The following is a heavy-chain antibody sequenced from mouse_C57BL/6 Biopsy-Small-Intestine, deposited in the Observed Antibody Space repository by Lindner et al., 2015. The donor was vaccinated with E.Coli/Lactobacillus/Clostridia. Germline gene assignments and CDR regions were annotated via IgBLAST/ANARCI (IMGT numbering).Heavy chain of an antibody. CDR3: ARCADFRTAFDI. Sequence: VKVSCKASGYTFSRYCMSWVRQAPGQGLEWMGWINTNTGKSTYAWDFTGRFVFSLDTSVSTAYLQINSLRAEDTAIYYCARCADFRTAFDIWGQGTVVTVSS. D-gene: IGHD4-1*01. V-gene: IGHV9-3*02. CDR2: INTNTGKS. J-gene: IGHJ3*01. CDR1: GYTFSRYC.